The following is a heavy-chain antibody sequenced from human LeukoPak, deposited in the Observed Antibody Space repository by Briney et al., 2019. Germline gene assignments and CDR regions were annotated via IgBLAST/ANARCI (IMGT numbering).Heavy chain of an antibody. Sequence: GASVKVSCKASGYSFTGHYMHWVRQAPGQGLEWMGWINPNSGGTNYAQKFQGRVTMTRDTSISTAYMELSRLRSDDTAVYYCAREGDGYNYGGFDYWGQGTLVTVSS. CDR2: INPNSGGT. CDR3: AREGDGYNYGGFDY. D-gene: IGHD5-24*01. CDR1: GYSFTGHY. V-gene: IGHV1-2*02. J-gene: IGHJ4*02.